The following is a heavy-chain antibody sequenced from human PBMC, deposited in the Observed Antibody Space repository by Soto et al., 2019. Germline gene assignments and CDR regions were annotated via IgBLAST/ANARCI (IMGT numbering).Heavy chain of an antibody. Sequence: QGQLMQSGAEVGRPGTSMRISCTTSGYNFNTYGIIWVRQAPGQGLGWVGWVSGQNGYTNYAQNSDDRVILSTDPPTSTAFLELRNLRSGDTALYFCARDRDYSHTDADIDYWGQGTLVTVSS. CDR2: VSGQNGYT. J-gene: IGHJ4*02. CDR1: GYNFNTYG. CDR3: ARDRDYSHTDADIDY. D-gene: IGHD3-16*01. V-gene: IGHV1-18*01.